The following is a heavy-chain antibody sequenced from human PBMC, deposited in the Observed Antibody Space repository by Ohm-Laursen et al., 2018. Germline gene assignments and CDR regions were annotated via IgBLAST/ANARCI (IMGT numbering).Heavy chain of an antibody. CDR3: AKEPYSSGWYAEYFQH. CDR2: ISYDGSNK. CDR1: GFTFSSYG. Sequence: SLRLSCAASGFTFSSYGMHWVRQAPGKGLEWVAVISYDGSNKYYADSVKGRFTISRDNSKNTLYLQMNSLRAEDTAVYYCAKEPYSSGWYAEYFQHWGQGTLVTVSA. D-gene: IGHD6-19*01. J-gene: IGHJ1*01. V-gene: IGHV3-30*18.